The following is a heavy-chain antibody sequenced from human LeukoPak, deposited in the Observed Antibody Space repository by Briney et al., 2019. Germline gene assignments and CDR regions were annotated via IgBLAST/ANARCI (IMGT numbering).Heavy chain of an antibody. Sequence: GGSLRLSCAASGFTFSSYAMHWVRQAPGKGLEWVAVISYDGSNKYYADSVKGRFTISRDNSKNTLYLQMNSLRAEDTAVYYCAREASALYSSGWRPFDYWGQGTLVTVFS. CDR1: GFTFSSYA. D-gene: IGHD6-19*01. CDR3: AREASALYSSGWRPFDY. V-gene: IGHV3-30-3*01. J-gene: IGHJ4*02. CDR2: ISYDGSNK.